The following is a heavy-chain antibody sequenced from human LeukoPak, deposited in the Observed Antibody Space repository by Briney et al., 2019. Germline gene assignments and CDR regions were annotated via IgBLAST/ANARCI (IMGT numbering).Heavy chain of an antibody. CDR1: GGTFSSYA. CDR2: IIPILGIA. J-gene: IGHJ4*02. CDR3: ARDSSGYYPDY. Sequence: GASVKVSCKASGGTFSSYAISWVRQAPGQGLEWMGRIIPILGIANYAQKFQGSVTITADKSTSTAYMELSSLRSEDTAVYYCARDSSGYYPDYWGQGTLVTVSS. D-gene: IGHD3-22*01. V-gene: IGHV1-69*04.